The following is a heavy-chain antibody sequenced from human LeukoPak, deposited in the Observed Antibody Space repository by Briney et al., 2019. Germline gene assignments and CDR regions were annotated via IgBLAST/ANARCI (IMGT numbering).Heavy chain of an antibody. V-gene: IGHV4-34*01. J-gene: IGHJ4*02. D-gene: IGHD2-2*02. CDR1: GGSFSGYY. CDR2: INHSGST. Sequence: SETLSLTCAVYGGSFSGYYWSWIRQPPGKGLEWIGEINHSGSTNYNPSLKSRVTISVDTSKNQFSLKLSSVTAADTAVYYCASGIRRIPTSAETDYWGQGTLVTVSS. CDR3: ASGIRRIPTSAETDY.